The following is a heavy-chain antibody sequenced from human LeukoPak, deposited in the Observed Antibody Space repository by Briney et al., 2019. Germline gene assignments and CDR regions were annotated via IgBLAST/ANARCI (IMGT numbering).Heavy chain of an antibody. D-gene: IGHD2-2*01. CDR1: GGSISSGGYY. CDR3: ARGCSSTSCEYTTRGFDY. J-gene: IGHJ4*02. V-gene: IGHV4-30-2*01. Sequence: SQTLSLTCTVSGGSISSGGYYWSWIRQPPGKGLEWIGYIYHSGSTYYNPSLKSRVTISVDRSKDQFSLKLSSVTAADTAVYYCARGCSSTSCEYTTRGFDYWGQGTLVTVSS. CDR2: IYHSGST.